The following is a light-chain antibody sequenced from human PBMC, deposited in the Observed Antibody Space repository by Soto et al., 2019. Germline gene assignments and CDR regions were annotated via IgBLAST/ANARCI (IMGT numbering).Light chain of an antibody. Sequence: EILLTQSPGTLSPSPGERATLSCGASQSVSNNYLACYKQKPGQAPRLLIYGASNRATGIPDRLSGSGSGTDFTLIISRMAPEDFAVYYCQQYGTSGTFGQGTKVDIK. J-gene: IGKJ1*01. CDR3: QQYGTSGT. CDR1: QSVSNNY. V-gene: IGKV3-20*01. CDR2: GAS.